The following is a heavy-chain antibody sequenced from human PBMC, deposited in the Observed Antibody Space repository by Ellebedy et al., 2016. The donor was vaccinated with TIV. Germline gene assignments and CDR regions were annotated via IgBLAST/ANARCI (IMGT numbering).Heavy chain of an antibody. Sequence: PRGSLRLSCAASGFTLSNYWMSWVRQPPGKGLEWVANIKEDGSEKYYVDSVKGRFTISRDNAKNSLDLQMNSLRAEDTAVYYCATPGHYWGRGTLVTVSS. CDR2: IKEDGSEK. V-gene: IGHV3-7*03. J-gene: IGHJ4*02. CDR3: ATPGHY. CDR1: GFTLSNYW.